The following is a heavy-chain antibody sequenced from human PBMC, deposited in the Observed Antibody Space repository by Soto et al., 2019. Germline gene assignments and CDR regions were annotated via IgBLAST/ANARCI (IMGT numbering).Heavy chain of an antibody. J-gene: IGHJ6*02. CDR1: GYTFTSYG. D-gene: IGHD2-8*01. V-gene: IGHV1-18*01. Sequence: GASVKVSCKASGYTFTSYGISWVRQAPGQGLEWMGWISAYNGNTNYAQKLQGRVTMTTDTSTSTAYMELRSLRSDDTAVYYCARKRSGVGYYYYYGMDVWGQGTTVTVSS. CDR3: ARKRSGVGYYYYYGMDV. CDR2: ISAYNGNT.